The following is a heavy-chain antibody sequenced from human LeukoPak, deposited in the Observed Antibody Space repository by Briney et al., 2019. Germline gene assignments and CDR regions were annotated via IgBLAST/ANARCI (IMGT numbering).Heavy chain of an antibody. V-gene: IGHV1-69*13. CDR2: IIPIFGTA. J-gene: IGHJ4*02. CDR3: AKATYYDSSGYLDY. CDR1: GGTFSSYA. Sequence: GASVKVSCKASGGTFSSYAISWVRQAPGQGLEWMGGIIPIFGTANYAQKFQGRVTITADESTSTAYMELSSLRSEDTAVYYCAKATYYDSSGYLDYWGQGTLVIVSS. D-gene: IGHD3-22*01.